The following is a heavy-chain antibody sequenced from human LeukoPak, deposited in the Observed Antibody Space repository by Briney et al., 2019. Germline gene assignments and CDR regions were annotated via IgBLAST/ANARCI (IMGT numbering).Heavy chain of an antibody. J-gene: IGHJ5*02. V-gene: IGHV3-23*01. CDR2: ISGSGGST. CDR1: GFTFSSYG. Sequence: GGSLRLSCAASGFTFSSYGMHWVRQAPGKGLEWVSAISGSGGSTYYADSVKGRFTISRDNSKNTLYLQMNSLRAEDTAVYYCAKAAMVRGVISSGVRRNWFDPWGQGTLVTVSS. CDR3: AKAAMVRGVISSGVRRNWFDP. D-gene: IGHD3-10*01.